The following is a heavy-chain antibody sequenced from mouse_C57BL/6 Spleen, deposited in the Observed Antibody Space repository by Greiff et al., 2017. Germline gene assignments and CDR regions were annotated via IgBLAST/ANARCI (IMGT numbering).Heavy chain of an antibody. CDR2: IYPGSGNT. CDR1: GYSFTSYY. J-gene: IGHJ4*01. V-gene: IGHV1-66*01. D-gene: IGHD2-3*01. CDR3: ARQDDYAMDY. Sequence: QVHVKQSGPELVKPGASVKISCKASGYSFTSYYIHWVKQRPGQGLEWIGWIYPGSGNTKYNEKFKGKATLTADTSSSTAYMQLSSLTSEDSAVYYCARQDDYAMDYWGQGTSVTVSS.